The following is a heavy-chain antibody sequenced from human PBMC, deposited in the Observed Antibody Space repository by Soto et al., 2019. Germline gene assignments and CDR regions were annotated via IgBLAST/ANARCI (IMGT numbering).Heavy chain of an antibody. D-gene: IGHD3-16*01. Sequence: ASVKVSCKASGYTFTSYGISWVRQAPGQGLEWMGWISAYNGNTNYAQKLQGRVTMTTDTSTSTAYMELRSLRSDDTAVYYCARERLWGHDDDYYYYGMDVWGQGTTVTVSS. CDR1: GYTFTSYG. V-gene: IGHV1-18*01. CDR2: ISAYNGNT. CDR3: ARERLWGHDDDYYYYGMDV. J-gene: IGHJ6*02.